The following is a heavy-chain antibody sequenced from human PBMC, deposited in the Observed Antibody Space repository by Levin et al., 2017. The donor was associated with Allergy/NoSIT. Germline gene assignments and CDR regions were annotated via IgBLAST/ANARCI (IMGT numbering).Heavy chain of an antibody. CDR1: GYTFTGYY. Sequence: ASVKVSCKASGYTFTGYYMHWVRQAPGQGLEWMGWINPNSGGTNYAQKFQGRVTMTRDTSISTAYMELNRLRSDDTAVYYCARALAVAAEFDIWGQGTMVTVSS. CDR3: ARALAVAAEFDI. V-gene: IGHV1-2*02. D-gene: IGHD6-19*01. CDR2: INPNSGGT. J-gene: IGHJ3*02.